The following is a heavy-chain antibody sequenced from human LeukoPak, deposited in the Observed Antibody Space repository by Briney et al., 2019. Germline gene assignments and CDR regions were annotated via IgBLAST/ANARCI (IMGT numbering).Heavy chain of an antibody. CDR3: ARDREAFTSIFGPWALDI. V-gene: IGHV3-20*04. CDR2: VNWKGGST. Sequence: GSLRLPCAAPGLTFDGYCVVWVGPASGNRLGWVSGVNWKGGSTGYANSVKGRFTISRDNAKNSLYLQMNSLRAEATALYYCARDREAFTSIFGPWALDIWGQATMVTVSS. CDR1: GLTFDGYC. J-gene: IGHJ3*02. D-gene: IGHD6-6*01.